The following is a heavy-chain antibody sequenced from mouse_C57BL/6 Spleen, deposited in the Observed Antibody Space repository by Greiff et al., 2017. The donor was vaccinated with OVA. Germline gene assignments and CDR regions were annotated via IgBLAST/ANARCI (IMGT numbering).Heavy chain of an antibody. D-gene: IGHD3-3*01. V-gene: IGHV1-85*01. Sequence: QVQLQQSGPELVKPGASVKLSCKASGYTFTSYDINWVKQRPGQGLEWIGWIYPRDGSTKYNEKFKGKATLTVDTSSSTAYMELHSLTSEDSAVYFCARSSPSGTENYYAMDYWGQGTSVTVSS. CDR2: IYPRDGST. CDR1: GYTFTSYD. J-gene: IGHJ4*01. CDR3: ARSSPSGTENYYAMDY.